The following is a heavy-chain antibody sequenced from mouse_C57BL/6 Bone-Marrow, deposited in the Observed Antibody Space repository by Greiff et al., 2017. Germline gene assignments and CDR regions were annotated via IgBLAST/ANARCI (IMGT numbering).Heavy chain of an antibody. CDR2: IYPRSGNT. Sequence: VQLKESGAELARPGASVKLSCKASGYTFTSYGISWVKQRTGQGLEWIGEIYPRSGNTYYNEKFKGKATLTADKSSSTAYMELRSLTSEDSAVYFCARGGRPLAWFAYWGQGTLVTVSA. D-gene: IGHD3-3*01. CDR1: GYTFTSYG. J-gene: IGHJ3*01. V-gene: IGHV1-81*01. CDR3: ARGGRPLAWFAY.